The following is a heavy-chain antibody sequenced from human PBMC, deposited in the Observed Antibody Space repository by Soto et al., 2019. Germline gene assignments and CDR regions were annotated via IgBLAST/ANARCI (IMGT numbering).Heavy chain of an antibody. Sequence: PGGSLRLSCAASGFTLSSYAVHWVRQAPGKGLEWVAVISYDGKDRYYADSLQGLLTISRDNSKNTLYLQMNRLRPEDTAVYYCARGWALYGSGNNRLFDCWGQGTLVTVSS. CDR1: GFTLSSYA. J-gene: IGHJ4*02. D-gene: IGHD3-10*01. CDR3: ARGWALYGSGNNRLFDC. CDR2: ISYDGKDR. V-gene: IGHV3-30*04.